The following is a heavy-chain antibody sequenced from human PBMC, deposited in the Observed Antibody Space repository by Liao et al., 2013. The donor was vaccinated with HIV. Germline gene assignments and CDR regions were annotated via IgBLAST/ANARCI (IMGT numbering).Heavy chain of an antibody. CDR3: ARRGGPFDGFDI. CDR1: GGSISSYY. J-gene: IGHJ3*02. CDR2: IYGGGST. Sequence: QVQLQESGPGLVKPSETLSLTCTVSGGSISSYYWNWIRQPAGKGLEWIGRIYGGGSTNYNPSLKSRVTMSLDTSKNQFSLKLSSVTAADTAVYFCARRGGPFDGFDIWGQGTKVTVSS. V-gene: IGHV4-4*07. D-gene: IGHD3-10*01.